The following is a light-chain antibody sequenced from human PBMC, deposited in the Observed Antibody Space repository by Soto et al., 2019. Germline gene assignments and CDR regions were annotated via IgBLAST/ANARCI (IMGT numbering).Light chain of an antibody. CDR2: DVS. J-gene: IGKJ5*01. V-gene: IGKV3-11*01. Sequence: EIVLTQSKATLSLSPGERATLSCRASQSVTSYLAWYQQKPGQAPRLLIYDVSNRASGIPARFSGSGSETDFTLTISSLEPEDFAVYYCQQRSDWPLTFGQGTRLAIK. CDR3: QQRSDWPLT. CDR1: QSVTSY.